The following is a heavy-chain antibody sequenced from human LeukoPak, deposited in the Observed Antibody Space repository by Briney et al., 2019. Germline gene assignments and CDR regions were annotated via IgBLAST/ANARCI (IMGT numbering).Heavy chain of an antibody. CDR2: ISGSGGAT. CDR1: GFTFSNYG. CDR3: AKEGQQLANRDNWFDP. Sequence: PGGSLRLSCAASGFTFSNYGMNWVPQAPGKGLEWVSAISGSGGATFYGDSVKGRFTISRDNSKNTLYLQMNSLRAEDTAVYYCAKEGQQLANRDNWFDPWGQGTLVTVSS. D-gene: IGHD6-13*01. V-gene: IGHV3-23*01. J-gene: IGHJ5*02.